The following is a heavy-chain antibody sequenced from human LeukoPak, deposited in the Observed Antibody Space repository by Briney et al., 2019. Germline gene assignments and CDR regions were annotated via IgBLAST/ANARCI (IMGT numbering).Heavy chain of an antibody. CDR2: IYYSGST. CDR1: GGSIGSSSYY. J-gene: IGHJ4*02. Sequence: KPSETLSLTCTVSGGSIGSSSYYWGWIRQPPGKGLEWIGSIYYSGSTYYNPSLKSRVTISVDTSKNQFSLKLSSVTAADTAVYYCARRIVVTRGFDYWGQGTLVTVSS. V-gene: IGHV4-39*01. D-gene: IGHD4-23*01. CDR3: ARRIVVTRGFDY.